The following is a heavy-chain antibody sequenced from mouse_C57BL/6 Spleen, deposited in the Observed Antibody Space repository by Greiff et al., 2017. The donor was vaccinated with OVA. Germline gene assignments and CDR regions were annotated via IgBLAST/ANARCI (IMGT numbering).Heavy chain of an antibody. CDR1: GFTFTDYY. CDR2: IRNKANGYTT. Sequence: EVKLMESGGGLVQPGGSLSLSCAASGFTFTDYYMSWVRQPPGKALEWLGFIRNKANGYTTEYSASVKGRFTISRDNSQSILYLQMNALRAEDSATYYCARFFLHWVYFDYWGQGTTLTVSS. D-gene: IGHD4-1*01. CDR3: ARFFLHWVYFDY. J-gene: IGHJ2*01. V-gene: IGHV7-3*01.